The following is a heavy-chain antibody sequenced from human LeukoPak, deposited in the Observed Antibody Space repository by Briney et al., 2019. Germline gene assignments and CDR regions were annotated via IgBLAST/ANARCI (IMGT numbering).Heavy chain of an antibody. CDR3: VRPDDNSFDF. D-gene: IGHD3-9*01. J-gene: IGHJ3*01. V-gene: IGHV4-39*01. CDR2: IYETGST. Sequence: SETLSLTCSVSGGSLSSSSYYWGWIRQPPGRGLEWIGNIYETGSTNYNPSLKSRVTISVDTSKDQFSLKLSSVTAADTAVYYCVRPDDNSFDFWGQGTMVTVSS. CDR1: GGSLSSSSYY.